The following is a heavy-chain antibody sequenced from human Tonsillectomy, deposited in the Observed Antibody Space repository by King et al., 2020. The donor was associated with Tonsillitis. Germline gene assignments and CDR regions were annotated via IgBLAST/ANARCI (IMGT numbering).Heavy chain of an antibody. D-gene: IGHD5-18*01. V-gene: IGHV3-30-3*01. J-gene: IGHJ6*02. CDR3: ARDRIVDTAMVLYYYYYGMDV. CDR2: ISYDGSNK. Sequence: HAQLVQSGGGVVQPGRSLRLSCAASGFTFSSYAMHWVRQAPGKGLEWVAVISYDGSNKYYADSVKGRFTISRDNSKNTLYLQMNSLRAEETAVYYCARDRIVDTAMVLYYYYYGMDVWGQGTTVTVSS. CDR1: GFTFSSYA.